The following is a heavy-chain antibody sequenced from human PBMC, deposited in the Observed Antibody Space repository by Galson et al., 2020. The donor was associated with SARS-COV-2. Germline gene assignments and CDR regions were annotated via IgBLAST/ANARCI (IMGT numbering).Heavy chain of an antibody. D-gene: IGHD1-26*01. CDR1: GFSFSNAW. J-gene: IGHJ4*02. Sequence: GGSLRLSCAASGFSFSNAWKSWVRQAPGKGLEWVGRIKTKTDGGTTDYAAPVKGRFTISRDDSKNTLYLQMNSLKTEDTAVYYCTTFEEWELLYYFDYWGQGTLVTVSS. CDR2: IKTKTDGGTT. V-gene: IGHV3-15*01. CDR3: TTFEEWELLYYFDY.